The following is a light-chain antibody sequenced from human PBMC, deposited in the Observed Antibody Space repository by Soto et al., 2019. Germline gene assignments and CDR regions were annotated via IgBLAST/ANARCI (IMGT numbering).Light chain of an antibody. CDR2: SNN. CDR1: SSNIGSNT. V-gene: IGLV1-44*01. J-gene: IGLJ2*01. Sequence: QSVLTQPPSASGTPGQRVTISCSGSSSNIGSNTVNWYQQLPGTAPKLLIYSNNQRPSGVPDRFSGSKSGTSASLAISGLQSEDEADYYWAAWDDSLNGVVFGGGTKLTVI. CDR3: AAWDDSLNGVV.